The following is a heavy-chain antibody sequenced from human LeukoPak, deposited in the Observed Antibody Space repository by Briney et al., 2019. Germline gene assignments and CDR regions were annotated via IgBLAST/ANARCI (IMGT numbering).Heavy chain of an antibody. Sequence: SVKVSCKASGFTFTSSAVQWVRQARGQRLEWIGWIVVGSGNTNYAQKFQERVTITRDMSTSTAYMELSSLRSEDTAVYYCAAATYYDFWSGYYTFDYWGQGTLVTVSS. V-gene: IGHV1-58*01. CDR2: IVVGSGNT. D-gene: IGHD3-3*01. CDR3: AAATYYDFWSGYYTFDY. J-gene: IGHJ4*02. CDR1: GFTFTSSA.